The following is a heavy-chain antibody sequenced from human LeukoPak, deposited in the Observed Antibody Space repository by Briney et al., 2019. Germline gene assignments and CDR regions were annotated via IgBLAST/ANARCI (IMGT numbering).Heavy chain of an antibody. CDR3: TTGFSPNAFDI. D-gene: IGHD3-10*01. V-gene: IGHV3-15*01. J-gene: IGHJ3*02. CDR2: IKSKTDGGTT. CDR1: GFTFSNAW. Sequence: GGSLRLSCAASGFTFSNAWMSWVREAPGKGLEWSGRIKSKTDGGTTDYAAPVKGRFTISRDDSKNTLYLQMNSLKTEDTAVYYCTTGFSPNAFDIWGQGTMVTVSS.